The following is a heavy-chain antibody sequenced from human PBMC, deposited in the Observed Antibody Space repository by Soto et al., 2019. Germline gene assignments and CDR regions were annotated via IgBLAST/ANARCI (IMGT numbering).Heavy chain of an antibody. CDR3: ARQETRWADALDI. CDR1: GDSFTSYC. D-gene: IGHD1-26*01. Sequence: GESLKISCKGSGDSFTSYCIGWSRQMPGKGLGWTGIIYPGDSDTRYSPSFQGQVTISADKSISPAYLHLSRLKASDTDLYYCARQETRWADALDIWGQGTMVTVPS. V-gene: IGHV5-51*01. J-gene: IGHJ3*02. CDR2: IYPGDSDT.